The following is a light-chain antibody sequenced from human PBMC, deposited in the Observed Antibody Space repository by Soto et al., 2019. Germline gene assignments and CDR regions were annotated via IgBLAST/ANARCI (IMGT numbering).Light chain of an antibody. V-gene: IGLV2-8*01. CDR3: TSYTSRNDFVV. CDR1: SRDVGGYNY. CDR2: EVY. Sequence: QSVLTQPASVSGSPGQSITISCTGTSRDVGGYNYVSWHQQHPGKAPKLLVYEVYKRPSGVPDRFSGSKSGNRASLTVSGLQAEDEADYYCTSYTSRNDFVVFGGGTKLTVL. J-gene: IGLJ2*01.